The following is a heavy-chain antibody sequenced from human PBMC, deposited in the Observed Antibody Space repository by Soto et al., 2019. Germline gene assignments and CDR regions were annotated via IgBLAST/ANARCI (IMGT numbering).Heavy chain of an antibody. CDR2: IYYTGTT. J-gene: IGHJ4*02. D-gene: IGHD1-1*01. CDR1: GGSISDYY. CDR3: TRLTTTPYYFDY. V-gene: IGHV4-59*08. Sequence: PSETLSLTCTVSGGSISDYYWSWIRQPPGKGLEWIGYIYYTGTTNYNPSLKSRATILADRSKNQFSLKLSSVTAADTAVYYCTRLTTTPYYFDYWGQGTLVTVSS.